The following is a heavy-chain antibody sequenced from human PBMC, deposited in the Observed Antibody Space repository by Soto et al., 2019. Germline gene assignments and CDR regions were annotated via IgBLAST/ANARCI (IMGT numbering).Heavy chain of an antibody. CDR1: GGAVSSGTYY. Sequence: TETLSLTSTVSGGAVSSGTYYWSWIRQPPGKGLVLIGHFYFSGSTNYNPSLKSRVTMSLDTSRNQFSLKLSSVTAADTAVYYCTRGPPRVQWFDPWGLGTLVTVSS. V-gene: IGHV4-61*01. CDR2: FYFSGST. J-gene: IGHJ5*02. CDR3: TRGPPRVQWFDP.